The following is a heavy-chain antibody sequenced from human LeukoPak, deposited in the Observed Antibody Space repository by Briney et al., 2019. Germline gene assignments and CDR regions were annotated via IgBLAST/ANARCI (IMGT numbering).Heavy chain of an antibody. V-gene: IGHV3-21*04. CDR3: ARGVTARGFYYYMDI. CDR1: GFTFSSYW. Sequence: GGSLRLSCAASGFTFSSYWMSWVRQAPGKGLEWVSSISSSSSYIYYADSVKGRFTISRDNAKNSLYLQMNSLRAEDTAVYSCARGVTARGFYYYMDIWGKGTTVTISS. D-gene: IGHD2-21*02. J-gene: IGHJ6*03. CDR2: ISSSSSYI.